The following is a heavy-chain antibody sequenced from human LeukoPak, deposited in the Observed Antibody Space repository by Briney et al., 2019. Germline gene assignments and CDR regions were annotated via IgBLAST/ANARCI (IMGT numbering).Heavy chain of an antibody. Sequence: GGSLRLSCAASGFTFSSYGMHWVRQALGKGLEWVAVIWYDGSNKYYADSVKGRFTISRDNSKNTLYLQMNSLRAEDTAVYYCAKDRCLSIDYWGQGTLVTVSS. V-gene: IGHV3-33*06. CDR3: AKDRCLSIDY. CDR1: GFTFSSYG. D-gene: IGHD2-15*01. CDR2: IWYDGSNK. J-gene: IGHJ4*02.